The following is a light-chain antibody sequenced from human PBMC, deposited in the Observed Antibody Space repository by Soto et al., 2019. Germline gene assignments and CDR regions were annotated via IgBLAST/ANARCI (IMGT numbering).Light chain of an antibody. CDR2: GAS. Sequence: EIVLTQSPATLSLSPGERATLSCRASQSVSSYLAWYQQKPGQAPRLLILGASNRATGIPARFSGSGSGTDFTLTITSLEPEDFAVYDCQQRSNWPPEYTFGPGTKVESK. CDR1: QSVSSY. J-gene: IGKJ3*01. V-gene: IGKV3-11*01. CDR3: QQRSNWPPEYT.